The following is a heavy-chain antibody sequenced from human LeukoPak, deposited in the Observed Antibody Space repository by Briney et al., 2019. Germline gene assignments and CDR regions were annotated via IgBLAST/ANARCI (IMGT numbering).Heavy chain of an antibody. CDR2: IYYDGRT. D-gene: IGHD2-21*02. J-gene: IGHJ6*02. V-gene: IGHV4-59*08. Sequence: SETLSLTCTVSLSGAYISNYYWSWIRQPPGKGLEWIGYIYYDGRTKYNPSLRSRVTISLDTSKNQFSLNLRSVTAADTAVYYCANSCPAVGDCYPYYYPGKDVWGQGTTVTVSS. CDR3: ANSCPAVGDCYPYYYPGKDV. CDR1: LSGAYISNYY.